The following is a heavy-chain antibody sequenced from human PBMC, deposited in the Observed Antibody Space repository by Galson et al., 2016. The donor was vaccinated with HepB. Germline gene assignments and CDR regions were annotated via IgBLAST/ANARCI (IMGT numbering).Heavy chain of an antibody. V-gene: IGHV3-23*01. J-gene: IGHJ4*02. Sequence: SLRLSCAASGFTFSSCPMSWVRQAPGKGLEWVSSISGSGGSTNYADSVKGRFTISRDNSKNTLYLQMNSLRAEDTALYYCARGGGQGFFDYWGQGTQVTVSS. CDR3: ARGGGQGFFDY. CDR1: GFTFSSCP. D-gene: IGHD3-16*01. CDR2: ISGSGGST.